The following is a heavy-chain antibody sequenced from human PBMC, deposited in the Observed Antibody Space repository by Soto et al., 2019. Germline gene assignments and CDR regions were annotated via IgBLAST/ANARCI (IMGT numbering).Heavy chain of an antibody. D-gene: IGHD3-3*01. Sequence: PSETLYLTCTVSGGSISSYYWSWIRQPPGKGLEWIGYIYYSGSTNYNPSLKSRVTISVDTSKNQFSLKLSSVTAADTAVYYCARATNDFWSGYYFGGMDVWGQGTTVTVSS. CDR2: IYYSGST. CDR1: GGSISSYY. V-gene: IGHV4-59*08. J-gene: IGHJ6*02. CDR3: ARATNDFWSGYYFGGMDV.